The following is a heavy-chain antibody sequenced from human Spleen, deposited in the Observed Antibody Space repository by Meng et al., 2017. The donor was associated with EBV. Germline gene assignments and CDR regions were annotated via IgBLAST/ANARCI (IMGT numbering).Heavy chain of an antibody. J-gene: IGHJ4*02. Sequence: QEQLVQSGSEFKRPGDSVKLSCKASRNTFSNYDVNWVRQASGQGPEWMGWINSNTGNPTYAPAFRGRFVFSLDTSVSTAFLQITSLKTEDTAVYYCARALYFDRRGYFGFWGQGSLVTVSS. CDR1: RNTFSNYD. V-gene: IGHV7-4-1*02. CDR3: ARALYFDRRGYFGF. CDR2: INSNTGNP. D-gene: IGHD3-22*01.